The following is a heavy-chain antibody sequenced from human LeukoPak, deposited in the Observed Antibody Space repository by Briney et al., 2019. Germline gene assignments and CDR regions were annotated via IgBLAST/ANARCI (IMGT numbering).Heavy chain of an antibody. Sequence: GGSLRLSCAASGFTFSSYGMHWVRQAPGKGLEWVAVVSYDGSNTYYADSVKGRFTISRDNSKNTLYLQMNSLRAEDTAVYYCARSYEASVLFDYWGQGTLVTVSS. CDR3: ARSYEASVLFDY. J-gene: IGHJ4*02. CDR2: VSYDGSNT. D-gene: IGHD3-3*01. V-gene: IGHV3-30*03. CDR1: GFTFSSYG.